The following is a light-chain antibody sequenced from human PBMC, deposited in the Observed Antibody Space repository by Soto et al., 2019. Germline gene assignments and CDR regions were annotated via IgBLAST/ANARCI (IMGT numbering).Light chain of an antibody. CDR3: YQYNSYA. CDR2: KAS. V-gene: IGKV1-5*03. CDR1: QTIDSW. Sequence: DIQMTQSPSTLSASVGDRVTITCRASQTIDSWLAWYQKRPGKPPTLLVYKASTSAGGAVSRFCGSGCGTEVSLTVNSLYPDYVATYSCYQYNSYAVGQGTKVDSK. J-gene: IGKJ1*01.